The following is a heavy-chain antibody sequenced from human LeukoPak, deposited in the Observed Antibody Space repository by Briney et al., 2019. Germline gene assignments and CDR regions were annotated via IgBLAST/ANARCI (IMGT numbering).Heavy chain of an antibody. Sequence: SETLSLTCTVSGVSISSSNYYWGWLRQPPGKGLEWIGSIYYSGSTYYNPSLKSRITIYVDTSKNQFSLKLSSVTAADTAVFYCARLYCGGDCYSDYWGQGILVTVSS. CDR2: IYYSGST. CDR1: GVSISSSNYY. CDR3: ARLYCGGDCYSDY. J-gene: IGHJ4*02. D-gene: IGHD2-21*02. V-gene: IGHV4-39*01.